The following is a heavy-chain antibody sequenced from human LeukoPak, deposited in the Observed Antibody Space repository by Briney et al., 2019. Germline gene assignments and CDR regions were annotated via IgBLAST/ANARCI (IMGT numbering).Heavy chain of an antibody. CDR2: INHSGST. Sequence: SETLSLTCAVYGGSFSGYYWSWIRQPPGKGLEWIGEINHSGSTNYNPSLKSRVTISVDTSKNQFSLKLSSVTAADTAVYYCARGRPRFCSSTSCYPRGWFDPWGRGTLVTVSS. V-gene: IGHV4-34*01. CDR1: GGSFSGYY. J-gene: IGHJ5*02. CDR3: ARGRPRFCSSTSCYPRGWFDP. D-gene: IGHD2-2*01.